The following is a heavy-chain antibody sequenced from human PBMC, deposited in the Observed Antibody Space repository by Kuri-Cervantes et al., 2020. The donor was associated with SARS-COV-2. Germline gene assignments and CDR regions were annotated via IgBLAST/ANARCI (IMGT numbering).Heavy chain of an antibody. CDR2: IYHSWTT. CDR3: VRDYILPGYYNFDY. CDR1: GYSISSGYY. J-gene: IGHJ4*02. Sequence: SETLSLTCAVSGYSISSGYYWGWIRQPPGSGLEWIGSIYHSWTTYYNPSLKGRLTISVETSKNQVSLQLHSVTAADTAVYYCVRDYILPGYYNFDYWGQGTLVTVSS. V-gene: IGHV4-38-2*02. D-gene: IGHD3-9*01.